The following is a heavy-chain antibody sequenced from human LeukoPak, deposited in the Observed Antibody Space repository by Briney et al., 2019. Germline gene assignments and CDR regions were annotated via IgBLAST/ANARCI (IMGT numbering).Heavy chain of an antibody. CDR1: GFTYSRYE. CDR2: ISSSGSTI. D-gene: IGHD3-10*02. Sequence: GGSLRLSCAASGFTYSRYEMNWVRQAPGKGLEWGSYISSSGSTIYYADSVKGRFTISRDNAKNSLYLQMNSLRAEDTAVYYCAELGITMIGGVWGKGTTVTISS. J-gene: IGHJ6*04. CDR3: AELGITMIGGV. V-gene: IGHV3-48*03.